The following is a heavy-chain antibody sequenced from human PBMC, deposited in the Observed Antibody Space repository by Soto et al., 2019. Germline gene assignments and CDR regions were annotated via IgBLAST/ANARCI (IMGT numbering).Heavy chain of an antibody. V-gene: IGHV3-23*01. D-gene: IGHD2-8*01. CDR3: AKDGPVSTFAH. CDR1: RFIFSNYD. J-gene: IGHJ4*02. Sequence: EVQLLESGGGLVQPGGSLRLSCAASRFIFSNYDMNWVRQLPGKGLEWVSRISGSGISTYYADSVKGRFTISRDKSKSTLFLQMNSLRVEDTAVYYCAKDGPVSTFAHWGQGTLVTVSS. CDR2: ISGSGIST.